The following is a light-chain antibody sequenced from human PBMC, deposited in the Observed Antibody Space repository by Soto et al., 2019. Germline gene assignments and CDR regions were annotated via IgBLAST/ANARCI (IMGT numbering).Light chain of an antibody. Sequence: EIVMTQSPATLSVFPGERATLSCRASQSVSTNLAWYQQKPGQAPRLLIYGASARATGIPARFSGSGSGTEFTLTISSLQSEDFAVYYCHQSNNWPPYTFGQGTKLEIK. CDR2: GAS. CDR1: QSVSTN. V-gene: IGKV3-15*01. J-gene: IGKJ2*01. CDR3: HQSNNWPPYT.